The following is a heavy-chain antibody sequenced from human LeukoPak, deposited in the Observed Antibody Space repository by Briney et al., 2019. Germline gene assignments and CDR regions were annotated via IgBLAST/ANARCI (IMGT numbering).Heavy chain of an antibody. V-gene: IGHV3-66*01. CDR1: GFTVSSNY. Sequence: GGSLRLSCAASGFTVSSNYMSWVRQAPGKGLEWVSVIYSGGSTYYADSVKGRFTISRDNSKNTLYLQMNSLRAEDTAVYYCASLSGSYRNFDYWGQRTLVTVSS. CDR2: IYSGGST. J-gene: IGHJ4*02. CDR3: ASLSGSYRNFDY. D-gene: IGHD1-26*01.